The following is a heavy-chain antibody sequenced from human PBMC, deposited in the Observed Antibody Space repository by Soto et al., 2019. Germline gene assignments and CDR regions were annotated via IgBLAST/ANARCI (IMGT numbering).Heavy chain of an antibody. Sequence: QVQLVESGGGVVQPGRSLRLSCAASGFTFSTYGIHWVRQAPGKGLEWVSVISYDGSNKYYADSVKGRFTISRDNSKKTLYLQMNRLGVEDTAVYYCAKDLGGSGSLHYWGQGTLVTVSS. J-gene: IGHJ4*02. CDR2: ISYDGSNK. CDR3: AKDLGGSGSLHY. V-gene: IGHV3-30*18. D-gene: IGHD3-10*01. CDR1: GFTFSTYG.